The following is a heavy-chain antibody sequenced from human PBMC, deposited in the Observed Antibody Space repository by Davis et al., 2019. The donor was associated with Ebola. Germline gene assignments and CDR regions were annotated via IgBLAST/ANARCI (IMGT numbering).Heavy chain of an antibody. J-gene: IGHJ6*04. Sequence: YSPSFQGQVTISADKSLSTAYLQWSSLKASDTAMYYCARGNPASYFFGLDVWGEGTSVTVSS. CDR3: ARGNPASYFFGLDV. D-gene: IGHD1-14*01. V-gene: IGHV5-51*01.